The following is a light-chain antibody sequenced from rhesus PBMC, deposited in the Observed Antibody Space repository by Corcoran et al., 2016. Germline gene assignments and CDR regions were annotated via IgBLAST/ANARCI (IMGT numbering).Light chain of an antibody. V-gene: IGKV2-72*01. J-gene: IGKJ4*01. CDR3: VQAIAFPLT. Sequence: DIVMTQTPLSLPITPGEPASISCSSSQILLHSNGNTYLQWYLQKPGQSPQLLIYGGSNRASGVPDRVSGSGSGTDFTLKISKVGVEDVGVYSCVQAIAFPLTFGGGTKVEIK. CDR1: QILLHSNGNTY. CDR2: GGS.